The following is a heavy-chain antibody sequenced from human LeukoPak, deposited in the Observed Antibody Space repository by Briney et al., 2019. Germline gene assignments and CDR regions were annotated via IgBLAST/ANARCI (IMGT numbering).Heavy chain of an antibody. J-gene: IGHJ5*02. D-gene: IGHD2-15*01. V-gene: IGHV1-46*01. CDR1: GYTFTSYY. CDR2: INPSGGTT. CDR3: ARAHCSGGACPNWFDP. Sequence: ASVKLSCKASGYTFTSYYMHWVRQAPGQGLEWMGIINPSGGTTGYAQKFQRRVTMTSDTSTSTVYMELSSLRSDDTAVYYCARAHCSGGACPNWFDPWGQGTLVSVSS.